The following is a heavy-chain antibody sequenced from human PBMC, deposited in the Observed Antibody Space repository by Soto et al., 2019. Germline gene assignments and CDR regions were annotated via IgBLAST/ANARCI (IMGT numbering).Heavy chain of an antibody. CDR2: INTGNGDT. J-gene: IGHJ4*02. D-gene: IGHD2-21*02. CDR1: GYTFTEYA. Sequence: GASVKVSCKASGYTFTEYAVHWMRQAPGQRLEWMGWINTGNGDTKYSQKFQGWVTMTRDTSISTAYMELSRLRSDDTAVYYCARSPGGVVTAMYYFDYWGQGTLVTVSS. V-gene: IGHV1-2*04. CDR3: ARSPGGVVTAMYYFDY.